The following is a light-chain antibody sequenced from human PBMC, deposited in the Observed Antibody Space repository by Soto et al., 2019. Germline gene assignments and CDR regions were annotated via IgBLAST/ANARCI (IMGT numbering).Light chain of an antibody. CDR1: QSISSY. CDR3: QQSYSTPPERT. J-gene: IGKJ2*01. Sequence: DIQMTQSPSSLSASVGDRVTITCRASQSISSYLNWYQQKPGKAPKLLIYAASSLQSGVPSRFSGSGSGTDFTLTICSLQPEDFATYYCQQSYSTPPERTFGQGTKLEIK. V-gene: IGKV1-39*01. CDR2: AAS.